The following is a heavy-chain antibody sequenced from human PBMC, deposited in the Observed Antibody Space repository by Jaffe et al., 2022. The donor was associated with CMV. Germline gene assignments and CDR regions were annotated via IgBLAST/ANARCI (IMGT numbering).Heavy chain of an antibody. CDR2: IRSKAYGGTT. V-gene: IGHV3-49*05. CDR3: TRDLSGSYFMGNYYYYGMDV. CDR1: GFTFGDYA. Sequence: EVQLVESGGGLVKPGRSLRLSCTASGFTFGDYAMSWFRQAPGKGLEWVGFIRSKAYGGTTEYAASVKGRFTISRDDSKSIAYLQMNSLKTEDTAVYYCTRDLSGSYFMGNYYYYGMDVWGQGTTVTVSS. J-gene: IGHJ6*02. D-gene: IGHD1-26*01.